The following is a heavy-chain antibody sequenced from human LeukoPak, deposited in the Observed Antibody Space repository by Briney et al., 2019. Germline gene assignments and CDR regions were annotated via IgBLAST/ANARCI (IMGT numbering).Heavy chain of an antibody. D-gene: IGHD3-10*01. Sequence: ASVKVSCKASGYTFTSYDINWVRQATGQGLEWMGWMNPNSGNTGYAQKFQGRVTMTRNTSISTAYMELGSLRSEDTAVYYCARGPSSTYYYGSGSYSDYWGQGTLVTVSS. CDR2: MNPNSGNT. CDR1: GYTFTSYD. CDR3: ARGPSSTYYYGSGSYSDY. J-gene: IGHJ4*02. V-gene: IGHV1-8*01.